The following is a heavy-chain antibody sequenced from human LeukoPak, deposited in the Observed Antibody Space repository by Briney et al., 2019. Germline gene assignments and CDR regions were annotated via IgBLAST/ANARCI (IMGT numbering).Heavy chain of an antibody. Sequence: GGSLRLSCAASGFTFSSYSMNWVRQAPGKGLEWVSSISSSSSYIYYADSIKGRFIISRDNSKNMLYLQMNSLRAEDTAVYYCAKDLYSNYGPADYWGQGNLVTVSS. D-gene: IGHD4-11*01. V-gene: IGHV3-21*04. CDR1: GFTFSSYS. CDR3: AKDLYSNYGPADY. CDR2: ISSSSSYI. J-gene: IGHJ4*02.